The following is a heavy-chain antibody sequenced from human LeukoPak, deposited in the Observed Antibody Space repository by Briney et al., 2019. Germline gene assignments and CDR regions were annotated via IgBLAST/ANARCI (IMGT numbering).Heavy chain of an antibody. J-gene: IGHJ4*02. V-gene: IGHV3-15*04. CDR1: GVTLNDAW. D-gene: IGHD2-15*01. Sequence: GGPVRLSCTASGVTLNDAWMSWGRQVPGRGMEWVGRIESKNDGGTTHYAAPVTGRFTISRDDSKSTLYLQMNSLQTEDTAVYYCTTDLVHSDQWCYFDYWGQGTPVTVSS. CDR2: IESKNDGGTT. CDR3: TTDLVHSDQWCYFDY.